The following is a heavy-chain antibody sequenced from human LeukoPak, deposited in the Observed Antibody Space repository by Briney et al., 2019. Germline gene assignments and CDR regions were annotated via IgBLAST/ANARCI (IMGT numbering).Heavy chain of an antibody. CDR1: GFTFSGYY. CDR3: ARILAVASFHPFDY. CDR2: ISSSSSYT. Sequence: GGSLRLSCAASGFTFSGYYMNWIRQAPGKGLEWVSYISSSSSYTNYGGSVKGRFTISRDNAKRSLYLQMDSLRAEDTAVYYCARILAVASFHPFDYWGQGTLVTVSS. D-gene: IGHD6-19*01. V-gene: IGHV3-11*03. J-gene: IGHJ4*02.